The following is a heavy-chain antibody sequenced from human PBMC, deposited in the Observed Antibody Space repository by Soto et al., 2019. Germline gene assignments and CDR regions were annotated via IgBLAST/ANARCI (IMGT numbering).Heavy chain of an antibody. CDR3: AGRCDSTSCLAHFDY. CDR2: IIPIFGTA. Sequence: QVQLVQSGAEVKKPGSSVKVSCKASGGTFSSYAISWVRQAPGQGLEWMGGIIPIFGTANYAQKFQGRVTITADKSTSTAYMELNSLRSEDTAVYYCAGRCDSTSCLAHFDYWGQGTLVTVSS. CDR1: GGTFSSYA. D-gene: IGHD2-2*01. J-gene: IGHJ4*02. V-gene: IGHV1-69*06.